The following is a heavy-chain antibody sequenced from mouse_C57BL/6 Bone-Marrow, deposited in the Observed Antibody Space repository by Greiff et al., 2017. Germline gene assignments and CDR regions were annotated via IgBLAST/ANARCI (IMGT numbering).Heavy chain of an antibody. CDR3: ASSYYSNYPWFAY. Sequence: QVQLQQSGAELARPGASVKLSCKASGYTFTSYGISWVKQRTGQGLEWIGEIYPRSGNTYYNEKVKGKATLTADKSSSTAYMELRSLTSEDSAVYFCASSYYSNYPWFAYWGQGTLVTVSA. V-gene: IGHV1-81*01. J-gene: IGHJ3*01. CDR2: IYPRSGNT. D-gene: IGHD2-5*01. CDR1: GYTFTSYG.